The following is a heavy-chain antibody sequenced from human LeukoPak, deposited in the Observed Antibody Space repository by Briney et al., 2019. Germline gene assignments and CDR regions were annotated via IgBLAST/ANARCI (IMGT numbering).Heavy chain of an antibody. D-gene: IGHD2-8*01. CDR3: ARVCRDIVLMVLGAFDI. CDR1: GFTFSDYY. J-gene: IGHJ3*02. Sequence: GGSLRLSCAASGFTFSDYYMSWIRQAPGKGLEWVSYISSSGSTIYYADSVKGRFTISRDNAKNSLYLQMNSLRAEDTAVYYCARVCRDIVLMVLGAFDIWGQGTMVTVSS. CDR2: ISSSGSTI. V-gene: IGHV3-11*01.